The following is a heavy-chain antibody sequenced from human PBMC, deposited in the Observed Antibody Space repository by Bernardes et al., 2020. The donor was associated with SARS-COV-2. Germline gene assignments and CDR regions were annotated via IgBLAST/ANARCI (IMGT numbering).Heavy chain of an antibody. Sequence: SETLSLTCTVSGGSISSYYWSWIRQPPGKGLEWIGYISYSGSTNYNPSLKSRVTISVDTSKNQFSLKLSSVTAADTAVYYCARQDIGAIFGVVITPAGMDVWGQGTTVTVSS. V-gene: IGHV4-59*08. CDR1: GGSISSYY. D-gene: IGHD3-3*01. CDR2: ISYSGST. CDR3: ARQDIGAIFGVVITPAGMDV. J-gene: IGHJ6*02.